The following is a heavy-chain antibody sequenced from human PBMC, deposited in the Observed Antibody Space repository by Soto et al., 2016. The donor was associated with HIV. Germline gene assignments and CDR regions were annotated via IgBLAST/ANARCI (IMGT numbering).Heavy chain of an antibody. CDR1: GFTFSSYA. J-gene: IGHJ6*02. V-gene: IGHV3-23*01. D-gene: IGHD3-22*01. CDR3: AKDHYYDSSGYYWEYGMDV. Sequence: EVQLLESGGGLVQPGGSLRLSCAASGFTFSSYAMSWVRQAPGKGLEWVSAISGSGGSTYYADSVKGRFTISRDNSKNTLYLQMNSLRAEDTAVYYCAKDHYYDSSGYYWEYGMDVWGQGTTVTVSS. CDR2: ISGSGGST.